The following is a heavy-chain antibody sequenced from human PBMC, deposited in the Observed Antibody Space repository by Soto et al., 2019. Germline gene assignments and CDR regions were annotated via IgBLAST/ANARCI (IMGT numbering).Heavy chain of an antibody. J-gene: IGHJ3*02. CDR2: IYYSGST. V-gene: IGHV4-30-4*01. CDR3: AREEMATINGAFDI. CDR1: GGSISSGDYY. Sequence: LSETLSLTCTVSGGSISSGDYYWSWIRQPPGKGLEWIGYIYYSGSTYYNPSLKSRVTISVDTSKNQFSLKLSSVTAADTAVYYCAREEMATINGAFDIWGQGTMVTVSS. D-gene: IGHD5-12*01.